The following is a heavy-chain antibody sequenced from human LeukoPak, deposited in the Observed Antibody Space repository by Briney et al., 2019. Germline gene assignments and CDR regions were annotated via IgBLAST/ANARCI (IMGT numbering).Heavy chain of an antibody. CDR1: GGSIRSYY. CDR2: IYYSGST. CDR3: ASAYCSSTSCPIDY. D-gene: IGHD2-2*01. J-gene: IGHJ4*02. Sequence: SETLSLTCTVSGGSIRSYYWSWIRQPPGKGLEWIGYIYYSGSTNYNPSLKSRVTISVDTSKNQFSLKLSSVTAADTAVYYCASAYCSSTSCPIDYWGQGTLVTVSS. V-gene: IGHV4-59*01.